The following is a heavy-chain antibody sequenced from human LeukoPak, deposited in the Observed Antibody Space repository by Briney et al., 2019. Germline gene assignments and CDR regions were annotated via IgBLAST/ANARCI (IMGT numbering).Heavy chain of an antibody. J-gene: IGHJ4*02. D-gene: IGHD3-10*01. Sequence: GGSLRLSCAASGFSFTTYNMNWVRQAPGKGLEWVSSITSSSNSIYYADSVKGRFTISRDNAKSSLYLQMNSLRDEDTAVYYCTTDLGTYYHGSQRLIPIDYWGQGTLVTVSS. CDR1: GFSFTTYN. CDR3: TTDLGTYYHGSQRLIPIDY. V-gene: IGHV3-48*02. CDR2: ITSSSNSI.